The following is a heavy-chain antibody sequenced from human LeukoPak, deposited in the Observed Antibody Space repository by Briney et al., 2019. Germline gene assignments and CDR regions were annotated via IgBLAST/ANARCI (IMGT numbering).Heavy chain of an antibody. Sequence: PGGSLRLSCAASGFTFSSYWMHWVRQVPGKWLEWVANIKQDGSEKYNVDSVKGRFTISRDNAKNSLYLQMNSLRAEDTAVYYCARDRVDSSDWETYFDYWGQGTLVTVSS. D-gene: IGHD6-19*01. J-gene: IGHJ4*02. V-gene: IGHV3-7*01. CDR2: IKQDGSEK. CDR3: ARDRVDSSDWETYFDY. CDR1: GFTFSSYW.